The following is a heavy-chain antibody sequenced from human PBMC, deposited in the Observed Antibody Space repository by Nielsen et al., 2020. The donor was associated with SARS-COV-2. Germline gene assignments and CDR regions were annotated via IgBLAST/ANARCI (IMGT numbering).Heavy chain of an antibody. D-gene: IGHD6-13*01. Sequence: GESLKISCAASGFSFNVHAMTWVRQAPGKGLEWVSALSGRGGTHYADFVKGRFTTSTDTSRTTLYLQMTSLRAEDTAIYYCARSTPYGTTWYGALDSWGQGTLVSVSS. CDR2: LSGRGGT. CDR1: GFSFNVHA. V-gene: IGHV3-23*01. J-gene: IGHJ4*02. CDR3: ARSTPYGTTWYGALDS.